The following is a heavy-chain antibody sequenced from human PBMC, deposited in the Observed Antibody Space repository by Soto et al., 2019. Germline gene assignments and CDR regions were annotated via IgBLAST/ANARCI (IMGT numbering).Heavy chain of an antibody. J-gene: IGHJ4*02. Sequence: ASVKVSCKASGYTFTSFDMHWVRQATGQGLEWMGIITPTTGSTYFAQGFLGRVTMTRDTSTSTVYGELTIRTSEDTAVYFCARSVGGEYENKFQLDYWGEGTLVTVSS. CDR3: ARSVGGEYENKFQLDY. CDR2: ITPTTGST. V-gene: IGHV1-46*01. CDR1: GYTFTSFD. D-gene: IGHD3-10*01.